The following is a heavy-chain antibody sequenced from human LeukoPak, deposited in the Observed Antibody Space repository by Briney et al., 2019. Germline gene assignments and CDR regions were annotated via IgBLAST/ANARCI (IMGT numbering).Heavy chain of an antibody. CDR2: ITDSVSGGST. Sequence: PGGSLRLSCAASGFTFSSYAMTWVRQAPGKGLEWVSTITDSVSGGSTYYADSVKGRFTISRDNSKNTLYLQMSSLRAEDTAAYFCAKDRTGYSYGYFLSPWGQGTLVTVSS. D-gene: IGHD5-18*01. CDR3: AKDRTGYSYGYFLSP. CDR1: GFTFSSYA. J-gene: IGHJ5*02. V-gene: IGHV3-23*01.